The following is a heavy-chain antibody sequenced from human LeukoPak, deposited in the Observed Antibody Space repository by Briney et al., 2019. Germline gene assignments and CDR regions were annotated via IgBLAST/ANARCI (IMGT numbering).Heavy chain of an antibody. CDR1: GGSISSYY. Sequence: SETLSLTCTVSGGSISSYYWSWIRQPPGKGLEWIGYIYYSGSTNYNPSLKSRGTISVDTSKNQFSLKLSSVTAADTAVYYCARQEGYSSGWYGVYYFDSWAQGTLVTVSS. D-gene: IGHD6-19*01. V-gene: IGHV4-59*08. J-gene: IGHJ4*02. CDR3: ARQEGYSSGWYGVYYFDS. CDR2: IYYSGST.